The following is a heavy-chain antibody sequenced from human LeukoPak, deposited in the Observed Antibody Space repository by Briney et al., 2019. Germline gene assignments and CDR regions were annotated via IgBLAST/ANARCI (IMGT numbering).Heavy chain of an antibody. V-gene: IGHV3-48*02. Sequence: GGSLRLSCAASGFTFSSYSMNWVRQAPGKGLEWVSYISSSSSTIYYADSVKGRFTISRDNAKNSLYLQMNSLRDEDTAVYYCARDQARIVVVPAASGFDYWGQGTLVTVSS. CDR2: ISSSSSTI. D-gene: IGHD2-2*01. CDR1: GFTFSSYS. J-gene: IGHJ4*02. CDR3: ARDQARIVVVPAASGFDY.